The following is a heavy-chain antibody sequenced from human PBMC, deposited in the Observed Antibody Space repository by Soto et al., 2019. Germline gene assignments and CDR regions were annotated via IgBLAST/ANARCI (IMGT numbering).Heavy chain of an antibody. Sequence: QPVGSPRLFCAASRFTFSRYALHWASQATGKGLEWVAVISYDGSNKYYADSVKGRFTISRDNSKNTLYLQMNSLRAEDTAVYYCARVIYYDSSGYYPPYYYYGMDVWG. V-gene: IGHV3-30-3*01. CDR3: ARVIYYDSSGYYPPYYYYGMDV. CDR1: RFTFSRYA. J-gene: IGHJ6*02. CDR2: ISYDGSNK. D-gene: IGHD3-22*01.